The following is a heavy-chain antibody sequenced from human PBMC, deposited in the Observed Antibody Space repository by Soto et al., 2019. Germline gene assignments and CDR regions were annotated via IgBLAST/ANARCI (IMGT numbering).Heavy chain of an antibody. Sequence: QITLKESGPTLVKPTQTLTLTCTFSGFSLSTSGVGVGWIRQPPGKALEWLALIYWDDDKRYSPSLNSRLTSTKDTSKNQVVLTMTNMDPVDTATYYCAHRFYGLGGNWFDPWGQGTLVTVSS. D-gene: IGHD3-16*01. CDR1: GFSLSTSGVG. CDR2: IYWDDDK. CDR3: AHRFYGLGGNWFDP. J-gene: IGHJ5*02. V-gene: IGHV2-5*02.